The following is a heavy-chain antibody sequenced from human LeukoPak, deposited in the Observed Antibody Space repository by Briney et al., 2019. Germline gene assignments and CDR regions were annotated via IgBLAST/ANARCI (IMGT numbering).Heavy chain of an antibody. CDR1: GFTFSNYE. V-gene: IGHV3-48*03. Sequence: GGSLRLSCATSGFTFSNYEMNWVRQAPGKGLEWLSYISGGGNNIYYADSVKGRFTISRDSAKNSLYLQMNSLRAEDTAVYYCARGVVRGVIIPAFDYWGQGTLVTVSS. CDR2: ISGGGNNI. J-gene: IGHJ4*02. CDR3: ARGVVRGVIIPAFDY. D-gene: IGHD3-10*01.